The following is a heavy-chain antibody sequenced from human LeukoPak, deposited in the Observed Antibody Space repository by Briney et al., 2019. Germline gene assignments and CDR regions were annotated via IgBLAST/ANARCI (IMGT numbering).Heavy chain of an antibody. V-gene: IGHV1-18*01. Sequence: ASVKVSCKASGYTFTSYGISWVRQAPGQGLEWMGWISAYNGNTNYAQKLQGRVTMTTDTSTSTAYMELRSLRSGDTAVYYCARVLQYSSGWYWFDPWGQGTLVTVSS. D-gene: IGHD6-19*01. CDR1: GYTFTSYG. CDR3: ARVLQYSSGWYWFDP. J-gene: IGHJ5*02. CDR2: ISAYNGNT.